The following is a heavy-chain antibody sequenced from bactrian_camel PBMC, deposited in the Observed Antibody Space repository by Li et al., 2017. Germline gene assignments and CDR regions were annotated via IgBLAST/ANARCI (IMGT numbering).Heavy chain of an antibody. V-gene: IGHV3S59*01. J-gene: IGHJ6*01. D-gene: IGHD3*01. Sequence: DVQLVESGGGSVQAGGSLRLSCAASGFTGSSYCMGWFRQAPGKERKGVASITRIHGGTAYADSVQGRFTISRDTAKKTLSLQMNNVRPEDTAKYFCGADPWKGCPGCDGDYCPLLGDFGYWGQGTQVTVS. CDR2: ITRIHGGT. CDR3: GADPWKGCPGCDGDYCPLLGDFGY. CDR1: GFTGSSYC.